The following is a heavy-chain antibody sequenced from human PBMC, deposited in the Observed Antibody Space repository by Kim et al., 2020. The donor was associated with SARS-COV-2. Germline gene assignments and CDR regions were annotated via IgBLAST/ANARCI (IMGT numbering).Heavy chain of an antibody. CDR3: AKGPQKLDY. Sequence: GGSLRLSCAASGFTFSSYAMSWVRQAPEKGLQWVSTINSDGDNTYYADSVKGRFTISRDNSKNTLYLQMNSPRAEDTAVYYCAKGPQKLDYWGQGTLVTVSS. CDR1: GFTFSSYA. J-gene: IGHJ4*02. V-gene: IGHV3-23*01. CDR2: INSDGDNT.